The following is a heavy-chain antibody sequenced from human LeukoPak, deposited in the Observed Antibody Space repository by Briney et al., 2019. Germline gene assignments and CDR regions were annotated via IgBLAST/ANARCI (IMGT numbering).Heavy chain of an antibody. CDR1: AITFSTYA. CDR3: AKGRRIASRPGAFDI. CDR2: ISGSGGST. D-gene: IGHD6-6*01. Sequence: GGSLRLSCAASAITFSTYAMSWVRQAPGKGLEWVSAISGSGGSTYYADSVKGRFTISRDNSKNTLYLQMNSLRAEDTAVYYCAKGRRIASRPGAFDIWGQGTIVTVSS. V-gene: IGHV3-23*01. J-gene: IGHJ3*02.